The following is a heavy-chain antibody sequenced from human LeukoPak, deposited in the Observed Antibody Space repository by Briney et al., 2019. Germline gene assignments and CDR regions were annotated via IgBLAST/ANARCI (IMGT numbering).Heavy chain of an antibody. J-gene: IGHJ4*02. Sequence: GGSLRLSCAASGFGFSDYWMHWVRQVPGRGPVWVSHISIDGSYTNYADSVKGRFTISRDSAKNTLYLEMNSLRAEDTAVYYWLFASGSYYTAFHYWGPGTLVTVSS. CDR3: LFASGSYYTAFHY. D-gene: IGHD3-10*01. V-gene: IGHV3-74*01. CDR1: GFGFSDYW. CDR2: ISIDGSYT.